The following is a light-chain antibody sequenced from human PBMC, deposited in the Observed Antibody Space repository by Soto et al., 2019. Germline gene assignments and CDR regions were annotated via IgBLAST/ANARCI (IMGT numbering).Light chain of an antibody. J-gene: IGLJ1*01. Sequence: QSVLTQPPSASGTPGQRVTISCSGSSSNIGSNTVNWYQQLPGTAPKLLIYNNNQRPSGVPDRFSGSKSGTSASLAISWLHSEDEADYYCAAWDDSLNGLVFGTGTKLTVL. CDR2: NNN. CDR1: SSNIGSNT. CDR3: AAWDDSLNGLV. V-gene: IGLV1-44*01.